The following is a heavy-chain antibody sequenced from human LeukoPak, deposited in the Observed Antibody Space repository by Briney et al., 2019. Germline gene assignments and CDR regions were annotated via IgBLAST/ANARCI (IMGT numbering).Heavy chain of an antibody. CDR2: ISSSGSTI. CDR1: GFTFSDYY. Sequence: GGSLRLSCAASGFTFSDYYMSWIRQAPGKGLEWVSYISSSGSTIYYADSVKGRFTISRDNAKNSLYLQMNSLRAEDTAVYYCARGLRLHYYDSSGYYLDYWGQGTLVTVSS. D-gene: IGHD3-22*01. V-gene: IGHV3-11*01. J-gene: IGHJ4*02. CDR3: ARGLRLHYYDSSGYYLDY.